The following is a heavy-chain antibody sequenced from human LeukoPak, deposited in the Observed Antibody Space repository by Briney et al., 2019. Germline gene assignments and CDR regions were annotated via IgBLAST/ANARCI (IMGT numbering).Heavy chain of an antibody. V-gene: IGHV7-4-1*02. CDR3: AREDFWSGYSVGY. D-gene: IGHD3-3*01. CDR1: GYTFIIYA. CDR2: IDTNTGNP. J-gene: IGHJ4*02. Sequence: GASVKVSFKASGYTFIIYAMNWVRQAPGQGLEWMGWIDTNTGNPTYAQGFTGRFVFSLDTSVTTVYLQISSLKAEDTAVYFCAREDFWSGYSVGYWGQGTLVTVSS.